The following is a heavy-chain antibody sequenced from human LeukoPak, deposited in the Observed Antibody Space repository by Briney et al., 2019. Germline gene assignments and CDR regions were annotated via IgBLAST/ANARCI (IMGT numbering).Heavy chain of an antibody. J-gene: IGHJ4*02. Sequence: PGGSLRLSCAASGFTFSSYAMSWVRQASGKGLEWVSAISGSGGSTYYADSVKGRFTISRDNSKNTLYLQMNSLRAEDTAVYYCAKPSLLYGYCSGGSCYESPFDYWGQGTLVTVSS. D-gene: IGHD2-15*01. CDR3: AKPSLLYGYCSGGSCYESPFDY. CDR1: GFTFSSYA. V-gene: IGHV3-23*01. CDR2: ISGSGGST.